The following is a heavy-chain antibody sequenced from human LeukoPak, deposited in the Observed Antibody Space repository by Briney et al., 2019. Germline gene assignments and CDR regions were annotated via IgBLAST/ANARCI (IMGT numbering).Heavy chain of an antibody. CDR1: GDSISKFA. D-gene: IGHD3-3*01. CDR3: ARGPLRFLGGIDY. CDR2: IIPIFGTA. Sequence: SVKVSCKASGDSISKFAVSWVRQAPGQGLEWMGGIIPIFGTANYAQNFQGRVTITADDSTSTAYMALSTLRSEDTAVYYCARGPLRFLGGIDYWGQGTLVTVSS. J-gene: IGHJ4*02. V-gene: IGHV1-69*01.